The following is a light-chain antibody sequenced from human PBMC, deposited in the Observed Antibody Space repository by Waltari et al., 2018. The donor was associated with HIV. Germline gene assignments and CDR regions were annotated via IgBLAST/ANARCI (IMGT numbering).Light chain of an antibody. CDR1: SSDVGGYNY. CDR2: EVS. V-gene: IGLV2-14*01. CDR3: SSYTSTSTGV. J-gene: IGLJ1*01. Sequence: QSALTQPASVSGSPGQSITISCTGTSSDVGGYNYVYGYQQHPGKAPKFMIYEVSNRPSGVSKRFSGSKSGNTASLTISGLQAEDEADYYCSSYTSTSTGVFGTGTKVTVL.